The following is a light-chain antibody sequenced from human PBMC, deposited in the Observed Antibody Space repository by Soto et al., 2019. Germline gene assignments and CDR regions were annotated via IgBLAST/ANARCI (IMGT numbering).Light chain of an antibody. Sequence: EIVMTQSPATLSVSPGERATLSCRASQSVGSNLAWYQQKPGQAPRLLIYGASTRATGIPARFSGSGSGTEFTHAISSLQSEDFAVYYCQQYSNWPPGTFGQGTKVEIK. CDR2: GAS. CDR3: QQYSNWPPGT. CDR1: QSVGSN. V-gene: IGKV3-15*01. J-gene: IGKJ1*01.